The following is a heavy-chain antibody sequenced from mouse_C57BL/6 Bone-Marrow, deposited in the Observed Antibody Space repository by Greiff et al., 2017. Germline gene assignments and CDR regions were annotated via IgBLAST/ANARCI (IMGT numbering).Heavy chain of an antibody. D-gene: IGHD1-1*01. V-gene: IGHV1-81*01. Sequence: QVQLKESGAELARPGASVKLSCKASGYTFTSYGISWVKQRTGQGLEWIGEIYPRSGNTYYNEKFKGKATLTADKSSSTAYMELRSLTSEDSAVYFCGREAYGSSYGFAYWGQGTLVTVSA. CDR3: GREAYGSSYGFAY. CDR1: GYTFTSYG. CDR2: IYPRSGNT. J-gene: IGHJ3*01.